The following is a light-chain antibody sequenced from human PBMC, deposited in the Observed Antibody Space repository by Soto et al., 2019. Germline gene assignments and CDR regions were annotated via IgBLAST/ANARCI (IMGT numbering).Light chain of an antibody. J-gene: IGLJ2*01. Sequence: QSVLTQPPSVSGAPGQRVTISCTGTSSNIGANFNVHWYQQLPGRAPKLVIYSDDNRPSGIPDRFSGSRSGSSASLAITGLQSEDEADYYCQSYDSGLSGSVFGGGTKLIVL. CDR2: SDD. V-gene: IGLV1-40*01. CDR3: QSYDSGLSGSV. CDR1: SSNIGANFN.